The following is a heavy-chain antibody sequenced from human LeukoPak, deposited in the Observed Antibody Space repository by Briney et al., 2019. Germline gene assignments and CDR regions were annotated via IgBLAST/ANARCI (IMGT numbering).Heavy chain of an antibody. CDR3: ARDSVRVAGTRGDFDY. Sequence: GGSLRLSCAASGFTVSSNYMSWVRQAPGKGLEWVSIIYSGGSTYYADSVKGRFTISRDNSKNTLYLQMNSLRAEDTAVYYCARDSVRVAGTRGDFDYWGQGTLVTVSS. CDR2: IYSGGST. J-gene: IGHJ4*02. CDR1: GFTVSSNY. V-gene: IGHV3-53*01. D-gene: IGHD6-19*01.